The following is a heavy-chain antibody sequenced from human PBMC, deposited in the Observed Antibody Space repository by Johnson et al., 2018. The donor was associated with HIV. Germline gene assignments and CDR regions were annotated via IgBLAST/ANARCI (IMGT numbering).Heavy chain of an antibody. CDR1: GFTVSSTY. CDR3: ARAEGEYDAFDI. V-gene: IGHV3-66*02. J-gene: IGHJ3*02. Sequence: VQLVESGGDLVQPGGSLRLSCAASGFTVSSTYMSWVRQAPGKGLEWLSVLYSDGRTFYTDSVKGRFTISRDNSKNTLYLQRNSLRAEDTAVYYCARAEGEYDAFDIWGQGTMVTVSS. CDR2: LYSDGRT. D-gene: IGHD2/OR15-2a*01.